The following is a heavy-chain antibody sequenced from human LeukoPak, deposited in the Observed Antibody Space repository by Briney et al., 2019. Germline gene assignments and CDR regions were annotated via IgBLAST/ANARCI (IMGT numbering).Heavy chain of an antibody. V-gene: IGHV3-30*02. J-gene: IGHJ4*02. Sequence: GGSLRLSCGASGFTFSDYGMLWVRQAPGKGLDGVAFIRHDGNKKLYADSVKGRFTISRDNSKNTLYLYVNSLRPDDSAVYYCVKDNPLDYWGQGTLVTVSS. CDR3: VKDNPLDY. CDR1: GFTFSDYG. CDR2: IRHDGNKK.